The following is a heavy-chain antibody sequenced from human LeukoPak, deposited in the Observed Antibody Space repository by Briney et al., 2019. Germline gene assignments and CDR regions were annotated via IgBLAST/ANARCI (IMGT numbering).Heavy chain of an antibody. Sequence: PSETLSLTCTVSGGSISSYYWSWIRQPPGEGLEYIGYIYYSGYTNYNPSLKSRVTISVDTSKNQFSLKLSSVTAADTAVYYCARETSQKGAHYMDVWGKGTTVTISS. J-gene: IGHJ6*03. CDR2: IYYSGYT. CDR1: GGSISSYY. V-gene: IGHV4-59*01. D-gene: IGHD3-16*01. CDR3: ARETSQKGAHYMDV.